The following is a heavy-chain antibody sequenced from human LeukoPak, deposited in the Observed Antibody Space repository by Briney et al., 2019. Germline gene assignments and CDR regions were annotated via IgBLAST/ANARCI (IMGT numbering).Heavy chain of an antibody. V-gene: IGHV3-21*04. CDR3: ARAYSRSWFGKGAD. CDR1: GFTFRSYT. J-gene: IGHJ1*01. Sequence: GGSLRLSCSGSGFTFRSYTMTWVRQAPGKGLEWVSSIDGDGNRKYYADSLKGRFTISRDNANNSVYLQMNSLTADDAGLYFCARAYSRSWFGKGADWGKGTRVTVSS. D-gene: IGHD6-13*01. CDR2: IDGDGNRK.